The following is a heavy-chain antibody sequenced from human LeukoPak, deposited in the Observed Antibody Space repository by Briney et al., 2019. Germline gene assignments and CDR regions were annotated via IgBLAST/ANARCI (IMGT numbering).Heavy chain of an antibody. V-gene: IGHV3-23*01. CDR3: AKSPCYDILTGYYTGCYFDY. J-gene: IGHJ4*02. Sequence: GGSLRLSCAASGFTFSSYAMSWVRQAPGKGLEWVSAISGSGGSTYYADSAKGRFTISRDNSKNTLYLQMNSLRAEDTAVYYCAKSPCYDILTGYYTGCYFDYWGQGTLVTVSS. CDR2: ISGSGGST. D-gene: IGHD3-9*01. CDR1: GFTFSSYA.